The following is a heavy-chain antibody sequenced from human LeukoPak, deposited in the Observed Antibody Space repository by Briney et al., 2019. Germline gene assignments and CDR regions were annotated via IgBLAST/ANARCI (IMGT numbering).Heavy chain of an antibody. CDR1: GYSFTSYW. Sequence: GESLKISCKGSGYSFTSYWIGWVRPMPGKGLEWMGIIYPGDSDTRYSTFFQGPINLSADQPISTAYLERGRLKASDTAMYYCARLEGYYDSSLRRAFDIWGQGTMVTVSS. V-gene: IGHV5-51*01. J-gene: IGHJ3*02. D-gene: IGHD3-22*01. CDR2: IYPGDSDT. CDR3: ARLEGYYDSSLRRAFDI.